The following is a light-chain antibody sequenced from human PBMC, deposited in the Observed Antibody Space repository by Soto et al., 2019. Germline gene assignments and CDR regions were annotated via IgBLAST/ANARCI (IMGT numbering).Light chain of an antibody. CDR1: QSVSSW. CDR3: QQLNSYPIT. J-gene: IGKJ5*01. Sequence: DIQMTQSPSTLSASVGDRVTITCRASQSVSSWLAWYQQKPGKAPNLLIYDASSLESGVPSRFSGSGSGTEFTLTISSLQPEDFATYFCQQLNSYPITFGQGTRLEIK. CDR2: DAS. V-gene: IGKV1-5*01.